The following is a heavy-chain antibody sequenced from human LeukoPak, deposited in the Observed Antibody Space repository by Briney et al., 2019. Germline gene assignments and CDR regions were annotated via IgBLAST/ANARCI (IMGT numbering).Heavy chain of an antibody. Sequence: ASVKVSCKASGYTFTSYGITWMRQAPGQGLEWMGWISAFNGNTNYAQKFQGRVTMTTDTSTKIAYMELRSLRSDDTAVCYCARGYQTSYYDRSGYLTYFDYWGQGTLVTVSS. J-gene: IGHJ4*02. V-gene: IGHV1-18*01. D-gene: IGHD3-22*01. CDR2: ISAFNGNT. CDR3: ARGYQTSYYDRSGYLTYFDY. CDR1: GYTFTSYG.